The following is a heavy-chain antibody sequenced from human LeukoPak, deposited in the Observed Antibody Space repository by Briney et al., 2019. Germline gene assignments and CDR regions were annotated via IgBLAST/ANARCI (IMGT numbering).Heavy chain of an antibody. J-gene: IGHJ4*02. CDR3: ARQQVRIGEPLS. Sequence: PSETLSLTCTVSGGSISSSSYYWGWIRQPPGKGLEWIGSIYYSGSTYYNPSLKSRVTISVDTSKNQISLKLSSVTAADTAVYYCARQQVRIGEPLSWGQGTLVTVSS. D-gene: IGHD3-10*01. CDR2: IYYSGST. V-gene: IGHV4-39*01. CDR1: GGSISSSSYY.